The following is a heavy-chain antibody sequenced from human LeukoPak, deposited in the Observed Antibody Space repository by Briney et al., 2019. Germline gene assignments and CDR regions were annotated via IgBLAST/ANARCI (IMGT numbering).Heavy chain of an antibody. V-gene: IGHV1-8*01. CDR1: GYTFTSYD. D-gene: IGHD6-13*01. Sequence: GASVKVSCKASGYTFTSYDINWVRPATGQGLEWMGWMNPNSGNTGYAQKFQGRVTMTRNTSISTAYMELSSLRSEDTAVYYCARGPYSSRWDAEYFQHWGQGTLVTVSS. CDR3: ARGPYSSRWDAEYFQH. CDR2: MNPNSGNT. J-gene: IGHJ1*01.